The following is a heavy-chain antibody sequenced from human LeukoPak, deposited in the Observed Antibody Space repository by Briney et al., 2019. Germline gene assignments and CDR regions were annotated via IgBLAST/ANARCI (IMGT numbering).Heavy chain of an antibody. D-gene: IGHD2-2*01. V-gene: IGHV1-2*02. CDR1: GYTFTGYY. CDR3: ANKYCSSTGCYLSV. CDR2: INPNSGGT. Sequence: AASVKVSCKASGYTFTGYYIHWVRQAPGQGLEWMGWINPNSGGTNYAQKFQGRVTMTRDTSISTAYMELSRLRSDDTAVYYCANKYCSSTGCYLSVWGQGTLVTVSS. J-gene: IGHJ4*02.